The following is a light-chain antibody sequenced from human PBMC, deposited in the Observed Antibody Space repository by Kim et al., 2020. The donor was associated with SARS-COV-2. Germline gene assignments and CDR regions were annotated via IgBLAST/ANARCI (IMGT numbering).Light chain of an antibody. CDR1: QGVGTN. J-gene: IGKJ2*01. CDR3: QQYNRWPPYI. V-gene: IGKV3-15*01. Sequence: SPGESAPLSCGASQGVGTNLAWYQLRPGQAPRLLIYGASTRATGVPARFSGSGSGTEFTLTITSPQSEDFAVYYCQQYNRWPPYIFGPGTKLEI. CDR2: GAS.